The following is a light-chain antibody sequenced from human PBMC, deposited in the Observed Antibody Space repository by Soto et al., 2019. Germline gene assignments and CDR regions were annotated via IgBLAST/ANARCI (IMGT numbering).Light chain of an antibody. CDR2: EIN. J-gene: IGLJ3*02. CDR1: SSDVGAYDY. CDR3: LSYTSANTRV. Sequence: QSALTQPPSASGSPGQSVTISCTGTSSDVGAYDYVSWYQQHPGKAPKLMIYEINKRPSGVPDRFSGSKSGNTASLTVSGLQAEDEADYYCLSYTSANTRVFGGGTKLTVL. V-gene: IGLV2-8*01.